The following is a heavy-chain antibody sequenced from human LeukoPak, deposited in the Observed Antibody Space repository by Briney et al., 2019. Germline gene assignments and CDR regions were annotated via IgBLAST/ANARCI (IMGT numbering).Heavy chain of an antibody. CDR1: GGSISRSSYY. V-gene: IGHV4-39*01. J-gene: IGHJ4*02. CDR2: IYYSGST. Sequence: SETLSLTCTVSGGSISRSSYYWGWIRQPPGKGLEWIGSIYYSGSTYYNPSLKSRVTISVDTSKNQFSLKLSSVTAADTAVYYCARHIFAGYSSGWYRDWGQGTLVTVSS. D-gene: IGHD6-19*01. CDR3: ARHIFAGYSSGWYRD.